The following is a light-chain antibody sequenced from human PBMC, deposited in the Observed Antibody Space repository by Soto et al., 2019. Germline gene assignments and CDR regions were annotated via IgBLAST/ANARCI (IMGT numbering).Light chain of an antibody. CDR2: EVS. V-gene: IGLV2-14*01. CDR3: CSYRSSGPPGV. J-gene: IGLJ3*02. Sequence: QSVLTQPASVSGSPGQAITISCTGTSSDIGGYNHVSWYQQHPGKPPKLMIYEVSDRPSGVSDRFSGSKSANTAPLTVSGLQAEDEAEYYCCSYRSSGPPGVFGGGTKLTLL. CDR1: SSDIGGYNH.